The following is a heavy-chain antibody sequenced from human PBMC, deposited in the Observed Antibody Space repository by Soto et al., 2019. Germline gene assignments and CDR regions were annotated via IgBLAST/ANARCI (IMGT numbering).Heavy chain of an antibody. Sequence: PSETLSLTCNVSGGSMRSNYWSWIRQPPGKGLEWIGYIYYSGSTNYNPSLKSRVTMSLDTSKNQFSLRLTSVTAADTAVFYCASSWRLGSFFEFWGQGALVTVSS. CDR2: IYYSGST. CDR1: GGSMRSNY. D-gene: IGHD3-10*01. V-gene: IGHV4-59*08. J-gene: IGHJ4*02. CDR3: ASSWRLGSFFEF.